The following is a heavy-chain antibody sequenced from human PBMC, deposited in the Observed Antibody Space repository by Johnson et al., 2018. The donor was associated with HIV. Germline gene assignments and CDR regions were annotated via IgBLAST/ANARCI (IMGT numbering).Heavy chain of an antibody. Sequence: QEKLVESGGGVVQPGGSLRLSCAASGFTFSSYGMHWVRQAPGKGLEWVAVISYDGSNKYYADSVKGRFTISRDNSKNTLYLQMNSLRAEDTAVYYCASSAHDAFDIWGQVTMVTVSS. CDR1: GFTFSSYG. D-gene: IGHD2-2*01. J-gene: IGHJ3*02. V-gene: IGHV3-30*03. CDR2: ISYDGSNK. CDR3: ASSAHDAFDI.